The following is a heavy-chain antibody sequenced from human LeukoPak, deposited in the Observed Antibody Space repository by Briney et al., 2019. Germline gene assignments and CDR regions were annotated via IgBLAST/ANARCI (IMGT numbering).Heavy chain of an antibody. V-gene: IGHV3-74*01. J-gene: IGHJ4*02. CDR2: INSDGSST. CDR1: GFTFSSYW. CDR3: ARSRYFDWFSMLYDY. D-gene: IGHD3-9*01. Sequence: GGSLRLSCAASGFTFSSYWMHWVRQAPGKGLVWVSRINSDGSSTSYADSVKGRFTISRDNAKNTLYLQMNSLRAEDTAVYYCARSRYFDWFSMLYDYWGQGTLVTVSS.